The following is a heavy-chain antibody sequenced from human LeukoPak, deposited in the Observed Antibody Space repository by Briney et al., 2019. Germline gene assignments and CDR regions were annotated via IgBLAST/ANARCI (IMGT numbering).Heavy chain of an antibody. J-gene: IGHJ4*02. V-gene: IGHV1-69*05. Sequence: SVKVSCKASEGPFISYAISWVRQAPGQGLDWMGGIIPIFGTANYAQKFQGRVTITTDESTSTAYMELSSLRSEDTAVYYCARESTYSSGLLDYWGQGTLVTVSS. D-gene: IGHD6-19*01. CDR1: EGPFISYA. CDR3: ARESTYSSGLLDY. CDR2: IIPIFGTA.